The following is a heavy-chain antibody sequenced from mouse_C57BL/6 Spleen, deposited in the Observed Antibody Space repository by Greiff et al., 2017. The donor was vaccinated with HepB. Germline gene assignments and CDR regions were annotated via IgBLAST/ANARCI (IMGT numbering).Heavy chain of an antibody. CDR1: GYTFTSYW. CDR3: ARMENGNSWFAY. V-gene: IGHV1-72*01. D-gene: IGHD2-1*01. CDR2: IDPNSGGT. J-gene: IGHJ3*01. Sequence: QVQLKQPGAELVKPGASVKLSCKASGYTFTSYWMHWVKQRPGRGLEWIGRIDPNSGGTKYNEKFKSKATLTVDKPSSTAYMQLSSLTSEDSAVYYCARMENGNSWFAYWGQGTLVTVSA.